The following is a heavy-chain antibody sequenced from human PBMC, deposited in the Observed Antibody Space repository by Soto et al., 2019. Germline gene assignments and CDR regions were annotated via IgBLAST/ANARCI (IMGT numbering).Heavy chain of an antibody. V-gene: IGHV3-30-3*01. CDR2: ISYDGSNK. D-gene: IGHD6-13*01. CDR1: GFTFSSYA. Sequence: QVQLVESGGGVVQPGRSLRLSCAASGFTFSSYAMHWVRQAPGKGLEWVAVISYDGSNKYYADSVKGRFTISRDKSKNTLYLQMNSLRAEDTAVYYCAREGIAAGFDYWGQGTLVTVSS. J-gene: IGHJ4*02. CDR3: AREGIAAGFDY.